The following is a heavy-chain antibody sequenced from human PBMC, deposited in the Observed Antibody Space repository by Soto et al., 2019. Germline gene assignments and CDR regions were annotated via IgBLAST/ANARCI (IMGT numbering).Heavy chain of an antibody. D-gene: IGHD2-2*01. Sequence: PSETLSLTCTVSGGSISSYYWSWIRQPPGKGLEWIGYIYYSGSTNYNPSLKSRVTISVDTSKNQFSLKLSSVTAADTAVYYCARGPYQPLIFYWGQGTLVTVSS. V-gene: IGHV4-59*01. CDR1: GGSISSYY. J-gene: IGHJ4*02. CDR3: ARGPYQPLIFY. CDR2: IYYSGST.